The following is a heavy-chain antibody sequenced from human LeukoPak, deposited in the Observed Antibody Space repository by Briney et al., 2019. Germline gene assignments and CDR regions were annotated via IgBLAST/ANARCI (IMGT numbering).Heavy chain of an antibody. Sequence: PGRSLRLSCAASGFTFDDYAMHWVRQAPGKGLEWVSRISWNSGRMDYADSVKGPFTISRDNAKNSLYLQMNSLRVEDMALYYCAKDVNYSPSGTFDYWGQGTLVTVSS. CDR1: GFTFDDYA. CDR3: AKDVNYSPSGTFDY. V-gene: IGHV3-9*03. J-gene: IGHJ4*02. D-gene: IGHD3-10*01. CDR2: ISWNSGRM.